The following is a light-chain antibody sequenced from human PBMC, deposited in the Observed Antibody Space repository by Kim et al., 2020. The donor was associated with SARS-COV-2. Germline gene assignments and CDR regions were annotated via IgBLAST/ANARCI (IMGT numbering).Light chain of an antibody. CDR1: KLGDKY. CDR2: QDS. Sequence: VSPAQTASITCAGDKLGDKYACWYQQQPGQSPVLVIYQDSKRPSGIPERFSGSNSGNTATLTISGTQAMDEADYYCQAWDSSRGVFGGGTQLTVL. CDR3: QAWDSSRGV. J-gene: IGLJ3*02. V-gene: IGLV3-1*01.